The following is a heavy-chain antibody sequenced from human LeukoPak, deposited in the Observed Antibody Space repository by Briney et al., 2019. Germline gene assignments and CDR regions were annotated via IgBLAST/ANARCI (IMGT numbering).Heavy chain of an antibody. J-gene: IGHJ4*02. CDR2: ISGSGDST. CDR3: AKRLSFGVAIGDFDY. D-gene: IGHD3-3*01. Sequence: GGSLRLSCAASEFTFTSYAMSWVRQAPRKGLQWVSAISGSGDSTHYADSVKGRFTISRDNSKNTLYLQMDSLRAEDTAIYYCAKRLSFGVAIGDFDYWGQGTLVTVSS. CDR1: EFTFTSYA. V-gene: IGHV3-23*01.